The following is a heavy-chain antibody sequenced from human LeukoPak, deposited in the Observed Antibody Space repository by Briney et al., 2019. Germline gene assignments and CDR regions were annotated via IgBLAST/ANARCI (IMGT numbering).Heavy chain of an antibody. Sequence: KASETLSLTCTVSGGSISSYYWSWIRQPPGKGLEWIGYIYYSGSTNYNPSLKSRVTISVDTSKNQFSLKLSSVTAADTAVYYCASTYYYDSSGYSIDYWGQGTLVTVSS. CDR3: ASTYYYDSSGYSIDY. J-gene: IGHJ4*02. CDR1: GGSISSYY. D-gene: IGHD3-22*01. CDR2: IYYSGST. V-gene: IGHV4-59*01.